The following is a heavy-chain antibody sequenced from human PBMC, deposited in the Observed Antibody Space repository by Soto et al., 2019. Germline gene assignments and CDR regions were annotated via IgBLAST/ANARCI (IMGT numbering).Heavy chain of an antibody. D-gene: IGHD2-15*01. CDR1: GFTFSSYA. CDR3: AKDLWEGYCSGGSCYSGVFDY. J-gene: IGHJ4*02. V-gene: IGHV3-23*01. Sequence: GGSLRLSCAASGFTFSSYAMSWVRQAPGKGLEWVSAISGSGGSTYYADSVKGRFTISRDNSKNTPYLQMNSLRAEDTAVYYCAKDLWEGYCSGGSCYSGVFDYWGQGTLVTVSS. CDR2: ISGSGGST.